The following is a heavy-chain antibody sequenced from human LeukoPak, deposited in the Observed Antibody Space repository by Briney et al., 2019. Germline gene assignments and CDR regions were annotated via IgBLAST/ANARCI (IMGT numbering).Heavy chain of an antibody. J-gene: IGHJ4*02. D-gene: IGHD2-15*01. CDR1: GGSIISSYY. CDR3: VRQGYCSGGDCYLWRY. V-gene: IGHV4-39*01. Sequence: SETLSPTCTVSGGSIISSYYWGWIRQPPGKGLEWIGNIYYGGNTYYSPSLKSRVTISADTSKNQFSLKLRSVTAADTAVYYCVRQGYCSGGDCYLWRYWGQGALVTVSS. CDR2: IYYGGNT.